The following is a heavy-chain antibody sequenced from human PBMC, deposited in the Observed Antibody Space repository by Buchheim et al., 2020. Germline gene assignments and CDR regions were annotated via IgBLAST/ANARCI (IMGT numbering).Heavy chain of an antibody. CDR2: INHSGST. D-gene: IGHD3-10*01. J-gene: IGHJ5*02. CDR1: GGSFSGYY. CDR3: ARVIGLVWFGEYNWFDP. V-gene: IGHV4-34*01. Sequence: QVQLPQWGAGLLKPSETLSLTCAVYGGSFSGYYWSWIRQPPGKGLEWIGEINHSGSTNYNPSLKSRVTISVDTSKNQFSLKLSSVTAADTAVYYCARVIGLVWFGEYNWFDPWGQGTL.